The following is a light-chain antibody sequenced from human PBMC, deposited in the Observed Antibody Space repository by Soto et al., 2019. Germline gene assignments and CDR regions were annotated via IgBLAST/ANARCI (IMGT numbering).Light chain of an antibody. J-gene: IGKJ1*01. V-gene: IGKV1-27*01. CDR1: QGISDY. CDR3: QRYNSAPRA. Sequence: DIQMTQSPSSLSASVGDRVTITCRASQGISDYLAWYQQKPGRVPKLLIYDASALQSGVPSRFSGSGSGKQFTLTISSLQPEDVATYYCQRYNSAPRAFGQGTKVEIK. CDR2: DAS.